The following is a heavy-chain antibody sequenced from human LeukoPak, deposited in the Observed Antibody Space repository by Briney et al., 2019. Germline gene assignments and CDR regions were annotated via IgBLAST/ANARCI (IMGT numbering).Heavy chain of an antibody. CDR1: GGSISGYY. CDR2: IYYSGST. J-gene: IGHJ4*02. Sequence: PSETLSLTCTVSGGSISGYYWSWIRQPPGKGLEWIGYIYYSGSTNYNPSLKSRVTISVDTSKNQFSLKLSSVTAADTAVYYCARSDVVAATPMGYWGQGTLVTVSS. CDR3: ARSDVVAATPMGY. D-gene: IGHD2-15*01. V-gene: IGHV4-59*01.